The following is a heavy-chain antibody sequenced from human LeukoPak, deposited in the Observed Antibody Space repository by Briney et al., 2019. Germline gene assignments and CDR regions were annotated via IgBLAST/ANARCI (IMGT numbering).Heavy chain of an antibody. Sequence: GSLRLSCAASGFTFSTYWMSWVRQAPGKGLEWVANIKQDGSEKYYVDSVKGRFTISRDNAKNSLYLQMNSLRAEDTALYYCVLRGVVKPYWGQGTLVTVPS. CDR2: IKQDGSEK. CDR3: VLRGVVKPY. D-gene: IGHD3-10*01. J-gene: IGHJ4*02. CDR1: GFTFSTYW. V-gene: IGHV3-7*01.